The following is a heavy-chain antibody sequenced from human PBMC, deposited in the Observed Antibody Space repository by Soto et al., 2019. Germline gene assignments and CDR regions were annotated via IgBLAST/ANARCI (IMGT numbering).Heavy chain of an antibody. CDR1: GYTFTSYY. Sequence: ASVKVSCKASGYTFTSYYMHWVRQAPGQGLEWMGIINPSGGSTSHAQKFQGRVTMTRDTSTSTVYMELSSLRSEDTAVYYCARDAYYYGSGSYPHYYYGMDVWGQGTAVTVSS. J-gene: IGHJ6*02. V-gene: IGHV1-46*01. CDR2: INPSGGST. D-gene: IGHD3-10*01. CDR3: ARDAYYYGSGSYPHYYYGMDV.